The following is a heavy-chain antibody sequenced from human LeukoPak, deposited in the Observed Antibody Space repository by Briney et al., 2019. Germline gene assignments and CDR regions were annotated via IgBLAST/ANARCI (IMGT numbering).Heavy chain of an antibody. CDR1: GGSITSSNW. CDR3: AKSNAWDWFDP. CDR2: IYYTGNT. J-gene: IGHJ5*02. V-gene: IGHV4-4*02. D-gene: IGHD4-11*01. Sequence: PSGTLSLTCAVSGGSITSSNWWSWVRQPPGKGLEWIGEIYYTGNTNYNPSLKSRVTSSVDKSNNQFSLNLSSVTAADTAVYYCAKSNAWDWFDPWGQGTLVTVSS.